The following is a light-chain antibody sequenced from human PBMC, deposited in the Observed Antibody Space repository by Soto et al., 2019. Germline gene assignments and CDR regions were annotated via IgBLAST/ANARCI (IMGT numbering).Light chain of an antibody. CDR1: SSDVGRYNY. J-gene: IGLJ2*01. Sequence: QSVLTQPASVSGSPGQSITISCTGTSSDVGRYNYVSWYQHHPGKAPKLMIYDVNNRPSGVSNRFSGSKSGNTASLTISGLQAEDEADYYCSSYTSTNTVVFGGGTKVTVL. CDR3: SSYTSTNTVV. V-gene: IGLV2-14*03. CDR2: DVN.